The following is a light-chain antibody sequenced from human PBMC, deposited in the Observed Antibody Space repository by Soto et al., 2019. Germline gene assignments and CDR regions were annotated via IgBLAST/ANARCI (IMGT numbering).Light chain of an antibody. V-gene: IGLV2-8*01. CDR1: SSDVGGYNS. CDR2: EVN. J-gene: IGLJ3*02. Sequence: QSALTQPPSAAGSPGQSVTISCTGTSSDVGGYNSVSWYQQHPGKAPKVMIYEVNKRPSGVPDRFSGSKSGNTASLTVSGLQAEDEANYYCSSYAGNNNLMFGGGTKVTVL. CDR3: SSYAGNNNLM.